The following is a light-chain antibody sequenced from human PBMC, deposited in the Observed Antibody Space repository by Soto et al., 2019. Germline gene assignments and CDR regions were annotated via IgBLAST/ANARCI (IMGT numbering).Light chain of an antibody. CDR1: QSVSSNY. CDR2: GAS. V-gene: IGKV3-20*01. Sequence: EIVLTQSPGTLSMSPGERATLSCRASQSVSSNYLNWFQQKPGQAPRLLIYGASSRATGIPDRFSGSGSGPDVTLTISRVEPEDFAVYYCQQYGTSPFTFGGGTKVEIK. J-gene: IGKJ4*01. CDR3: QQYGTSPFT.